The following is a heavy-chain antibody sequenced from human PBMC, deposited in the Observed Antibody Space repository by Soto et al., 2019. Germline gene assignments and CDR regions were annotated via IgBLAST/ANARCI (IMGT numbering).Heavy chain of an antibody. CDR2: IYSGGST. Sequence: PGGSLRLSCAASGFTVSRNYMSWVRQAPGKGLEWVSVIYSGGSTYYADSVKGRFTISRDNSKNTLYLQMNSLRAEDTAVYYCAREGIGSPFDSWGEATLVTVSS. CDR3: AREGIGSPFDS. CDR1: GFTVSRNY. J-gene: IGHJ4*02. V-gene: IGHV3-66*01.